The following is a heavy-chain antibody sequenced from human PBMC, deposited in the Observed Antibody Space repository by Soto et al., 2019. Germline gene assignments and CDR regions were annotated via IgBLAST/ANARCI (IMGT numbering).Heavy chain of an antibody. CDR1: GYDFTTYG. CDR2: ISAHNGNT. V-gene: IGHV1-18*01. Sequence: QVHLVQSGAEVKNPGASVKVSCKGSGYDFTTYGITWVRQAPGQGLEWMAWISAHNGNTNYAPNLQGRVTVTRDTSTSTAYIELRSLRSDDTAVYHCARGRYGDYWGQGALVTVSS. D-gene: IGHD1-1*01. J-gene: IGHJ4*02. CDR3: ARGRYGDY.